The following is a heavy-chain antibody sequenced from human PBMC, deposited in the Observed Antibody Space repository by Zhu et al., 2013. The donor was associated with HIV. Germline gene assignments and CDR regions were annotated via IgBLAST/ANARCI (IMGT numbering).Heavy chain of an antibody. J-gene: IGHJ6*02. Sequence: QVQLVQSGAEVKKPGSSVKVSCKASGGTFSSYAISWVRQAPGQGLEWMGGIIPIFGTANYAQKFQGRVTITADESTSTAYMELSSLRSEDTAVYYCARDPEQEEYCSSTSCSPLAPVWGQGTTVTVSS. V-gene: IGHV1-69*01. CDR3: ARDPEQEEYCSSTSCSPLAPV. CDR1: GGTFSSYA. D-gene: IGHD2-2*01. CDR2: IIPIFGTA.